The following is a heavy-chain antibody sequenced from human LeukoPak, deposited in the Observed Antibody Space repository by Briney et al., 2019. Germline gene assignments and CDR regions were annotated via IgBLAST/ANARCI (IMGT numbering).Heavy chain of an antibody. V-gene: IGHV3-72*01. D-gene: IGHD3-22*01. CDR2: TRNKANSYTT. J-gene: IGHJ4*02. CDR3: ARGGPSSGYYYFDY. Sequence: TGGSLRLSCAASGFTFSDHYMDWVRQAPGKGLEWVGRTRNKANSYTTEYAASVKGRFTISRDDSKNSLYLQMNSLKTEDTAVYYCARGGPSSGYYYFDYWGQGTLVTVSS. CDR1: GFTFSDHY.